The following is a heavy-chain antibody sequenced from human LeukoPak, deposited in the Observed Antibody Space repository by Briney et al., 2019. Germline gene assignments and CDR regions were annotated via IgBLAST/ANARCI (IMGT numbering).Heavy chain of an antibody. CDR3: ARDRANYPYYFDS. V-gene: IGHV4-30-4*01. Sequence: SETLSLTCTVSGGSISSGNYYWGWLRQPPGRGLEWIGYIYYGGSTYYNPSLKRRITISVDTSKNQFFLKLSSVTAAATAVYYCARDRANYPYYFDSWGQGTLVTVSS. D-gene: IGHD4-4*01. CDR1: GGSISSGNYY. J-gene: IGHJ4*02. CDR2: IYYGGST.